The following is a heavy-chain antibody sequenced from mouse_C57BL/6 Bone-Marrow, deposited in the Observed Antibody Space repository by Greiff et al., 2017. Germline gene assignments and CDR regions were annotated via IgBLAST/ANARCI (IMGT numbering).Heavy chain of an antibody. CDR3: SSIDYDYDGWYFDV. D-gene: IGHD2-4*01. CDR1: GFNIKDYY. Sequence: VQLQQPGAELVRPGASVKLSCTASGFNIKDYYMHWVKQRPEQGLEWIGRIDPEDGDTEYAPKFQGKATMTADTSSNTAYLQLSSLTSEDTAVYYCSSIDYDYDGWYFDVWGTGTTGTVSS. CDR2: IDPEDGDT. V-gene: IGHV14-1*01. J-gene: IGHJ1*03.